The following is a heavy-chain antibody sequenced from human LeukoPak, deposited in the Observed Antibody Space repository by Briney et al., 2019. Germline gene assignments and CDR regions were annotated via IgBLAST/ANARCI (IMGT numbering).Heavy chain of an antibody. CDR2: INHSGGT. CDR1: GGSFSGYY. D-gene: IGHD2-2*01. J-gene: IGHJ4*02. CDR3: AGYCSSTSCYETFDY. Sequence: SETLSLTCAVCGGSFSGYYWSWIRQPPGKGLEWIGEINHSGGTNYNPSLKSRVTISVDTSKNQFSLKLSSVTAADTAVYYCAGYCSSTSCYETFDYWGQGTLVTVSS. V-gene: IGHV4-34*01.